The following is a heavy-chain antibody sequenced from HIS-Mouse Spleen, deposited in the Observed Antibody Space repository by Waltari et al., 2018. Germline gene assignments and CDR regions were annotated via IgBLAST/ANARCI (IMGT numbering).Heavy chain of an antibody. CDR1: GGSISSSSYY. D-gene: IGHD6-13*01. Sequence: QLQLQESGPGLVKPSETLSLTCTVSGGSISSSSYYWGWIRQPPGKGLVWIGRIYYSVSTDYNPSLKSRVTRSVDTSKNQFSLKLSSVTAADTAVYYCAREIPYSSSWYDWYFDLWGRGTLVTVSS. CDR3: AREIPYSSSWYDWYFDL. CDR2: IYYSVST. J-gene: IGHJ2*01. V-gene: IGHV4-39*07.